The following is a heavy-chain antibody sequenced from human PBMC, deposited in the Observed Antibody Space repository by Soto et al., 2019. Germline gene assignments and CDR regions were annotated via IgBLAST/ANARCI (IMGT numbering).Heavy chain of an antibody. Sequence: EVQLVESGGGLVKPGGSLTVSCAASGFIFSSYTMNWVRQAPGKGLEWVSSISASSTYIYYADSLKGRFTISRGNAYNPLYLHMNSLRAEDTAVYYCARGWLRDPWMYWGQGTLVTVSS. CDR1: GFIFSSYT. V-gene: IGHV3-21*01. CDR3: ARGWLRDPWMY. CDR2: ISASSTYI. D-gene: IGHD5-12*01. J-gene: IGHJ4*02.